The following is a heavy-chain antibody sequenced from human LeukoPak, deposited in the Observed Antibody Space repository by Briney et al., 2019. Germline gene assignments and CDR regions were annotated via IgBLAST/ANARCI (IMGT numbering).Heavy chain of an antibody. D-gene: IGHD3-16*01. CDR3: ARGVGSYGYEYYYGMDV. CDR1: GFTLSNAW. J-gene: IGHJ6*02. Sequence: PGGSLRLSCEVSGFTLSNAWMSWVRQAPGKGLEWVAQISYHGSNKDYPDSVKGRFTISRDNSKNTLYLQMNSLRAEDTAVYYCARGVGSYGYEYYYGMDVWGQGTTVTVSS. CDR2: ISYHGSNK. V-gene: IGHV3-30-3*01.